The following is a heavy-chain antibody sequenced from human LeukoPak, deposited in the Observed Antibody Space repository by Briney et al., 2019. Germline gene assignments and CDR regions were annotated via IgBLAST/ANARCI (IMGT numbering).Heavy chain of an antibody. CDR2: ISGSGGST. J-gene: IGHJ3*01. CDR1: GFTFSSYS. V-gene: IGHV3-21*01. D-gene: IGHD2-21*02. CDR3: ARDPRYCGGDCYLD. Sequence: PGGSLRLSCAASGFTFSSYSMSWVRQAPGKGLEWVSAISGSGGSTYYADSVKGRFTISRDNAKNSLYLQMNSLRAEDTAVYYCARDPRYCGGDCYLDWGQGTMVTVSS.